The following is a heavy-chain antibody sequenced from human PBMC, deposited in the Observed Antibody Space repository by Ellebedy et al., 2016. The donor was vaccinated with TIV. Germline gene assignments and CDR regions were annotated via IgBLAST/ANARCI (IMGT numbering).Heavy chain of an antibody. CDR3: ARSIKIVSVASSRPARYNWFDP. CDR2: ISYDGSNK. V-gene: IGHV3-30-3*01. Sequence: GGSLRLSXAASGFTFSSYAMHWVRQAPGKGLEWVAVISYDGSNKYYADSVKGRFTISRDNSKNTLYLQMNSLRLEDTALYYCARSIKIVSVASSRPARYNWFDPWGQGTLVTVST. J-gene: IGHJ5*02. D-gene: IGHD2-2*01. CDR1: GFTFSSYA.